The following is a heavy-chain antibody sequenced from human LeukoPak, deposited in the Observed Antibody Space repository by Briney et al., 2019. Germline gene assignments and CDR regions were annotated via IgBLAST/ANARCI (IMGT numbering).Heavy chain of an antibody. CDR3: ARDRGYTYGHPLDY. D-gene: IGHD5-18*01. Sequence: LTGRSLRLSCAASGFTFSTYVIHWVRQAPGKGLEWVALIWHDGSNKYYGDSVKGRFTISRDNSKNTLCLQMDSLRDEDTAVYYCARDRGYTYGHPLDYWGQGTLVTVSS. V-gene: IGHV3-33*01. CDR2: IWHDGSNK. CDR1: GFTFSTYV. J-gene: IGHJ4*02.